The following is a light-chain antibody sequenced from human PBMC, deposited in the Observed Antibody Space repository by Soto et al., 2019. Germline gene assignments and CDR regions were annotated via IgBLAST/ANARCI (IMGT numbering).Light chain of an antibody. CDR2: DVS. CDR3: SSYTTATTRV. CDR1: SSDVGAYNY. J-gene: IGLJ3*02. Sequence: QSALTQPASVSGSPGQSITISCTGTSSDVGAYNYVSWYQQHPGKAPKLMIFDVSNRPSGVSNRFSGSKSGNTASLTISGLQAEDEADYYCSSYTTATTRVFGGGTKPTVL. V-gene: IGLV2-14*01.